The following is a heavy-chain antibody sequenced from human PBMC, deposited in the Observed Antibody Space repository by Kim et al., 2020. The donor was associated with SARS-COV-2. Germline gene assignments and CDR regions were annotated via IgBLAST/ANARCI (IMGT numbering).Heavy chain of an antibody. J-gene: IGHJ4*02. CDR3: ARGSGYYTHYFDY. Sequence: YTPSLKSQVTISVDTSKNQFSLKLSCVTAADTAVYYCARGSGYYTHYFDYWGQGTLVTVSS. V-gene: IGHV4-59*09. D-gene: IGHD3-22*01.